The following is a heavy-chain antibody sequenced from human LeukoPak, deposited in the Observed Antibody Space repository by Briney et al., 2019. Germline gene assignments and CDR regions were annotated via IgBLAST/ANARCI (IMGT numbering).Heavy chain of an antibody. CDR3: AKGPPGGGYGDYPYYFDY. J-gene: IGHJ4*02. CDR1: GFTFSSYA. D-gene: IGHD4-17*01. Sequence: GGSLRLSCAASGFTFSSYAIHWVRQAPGKGLEWVSAISGSGGSTYYADSVKGRFTISRDNSKNTLYLQMNSLRAEDTAVYYCAKGPPGGGYGDYPYYFDYWGQGTLVTVSS. V-gene: IGHV3-23*01. CDR2: ISGSGGST.